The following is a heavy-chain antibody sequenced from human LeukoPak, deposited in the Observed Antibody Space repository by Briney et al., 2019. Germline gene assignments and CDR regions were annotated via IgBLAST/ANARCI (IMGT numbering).Heavy chain of an antibody. Sequence: ASVTVSCKASGYTFTSYGISWVRQAPGQGLEWMGWISAYNGNTNYAQKLQGRVTMTTDTSTSTAYMELSSLRSDDTAVYYCARDGVVVVPAATRPFDYWGQGTLVTVSS. CDR2: ISAYNGNT. D-gene: IGHD2-2*01. CDR3: ARDGVVVVPAATRPFDY. V-gene: IGHV1-18*01. J-gene: IGHJ4*02. CDR1: GYTFTSYG.